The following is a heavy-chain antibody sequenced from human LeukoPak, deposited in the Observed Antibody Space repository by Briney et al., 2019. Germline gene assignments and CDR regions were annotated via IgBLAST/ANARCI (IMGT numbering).Heavy chain of an antibody. CDR2: IKEDGSEK. D-gene: IGHD6-13*01. V-gene: IGHV3-7*01. Sequence: GGSLRLSCAASGFTFSGSWMSWVRQAPGKGLEWVANIKEDGSEKYYVDSVKGRFTISRDNAKNSLYLQMNSLRAEDTAVYYCARVTSRWEYYFDYWGQGTLVTVSS. CDR1: GFTFSGSW. J-gene: IGHJ4*02. CDR3: ARVTSRWEYYFDY.